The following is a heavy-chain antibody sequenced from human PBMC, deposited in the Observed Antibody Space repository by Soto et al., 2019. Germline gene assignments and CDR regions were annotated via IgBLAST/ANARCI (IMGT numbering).Heavy chain of an antibody. J-gene: IGHJ5*02. CDR3: ATSYDSGFDP. CDR1: GYPFSKYG. CDR2: IKPDNGDT. V-gene: IGHV1-18*04. D-gene: IGHD5-12*01. Sequence: QLPLVQSGAEVERPGASVRVSCKAYGYPFSKYGISWIRQAPGQGLEWMGWIKPDNGDTNYAQKFQGRVTMTTDTSSTTAYMELRSLRSDATAVYYCATSYDSGFDPWGQGTLVSVSS.